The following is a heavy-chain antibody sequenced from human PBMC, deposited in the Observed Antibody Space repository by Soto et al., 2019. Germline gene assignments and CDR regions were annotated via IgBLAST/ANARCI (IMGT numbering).Heavy chain of an antibody. J-gene: IGHJ3*02. CDR1: GFTVSSNY. CDR2: IYSGGST. D-gene: IGHD6-19*01. V-gene: IGHV3-53*04. Sequence: GGSLRLSCAASGFTVSSNYMSWVRQAPGKGLEWVSVIYSGGSTYYADSVKGRFTISRHNSKNTLYLQMNSLRAEDTAVYYCARDSSGWQPDAFDIWGQGTIVTVSS. CDR3: ARDSSGWQPDAFDI.